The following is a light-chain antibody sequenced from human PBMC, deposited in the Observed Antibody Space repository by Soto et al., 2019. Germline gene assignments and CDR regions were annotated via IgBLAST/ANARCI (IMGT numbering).Light chain of an antibody. CDR2: GAS. V-gene: IGKV3-11*01. J-gene: IGKJ4*01. CDR1: QSVSSN. Sequence: EIVMTQSPATLSVSPWERATLSCRASQSVSSNLAWYQQKPGQAPRLLIYGASTRATGIPARFSGSGSGTDFTLTISSLEPEDSAVYYCLQRSNWLTFGGGTKVDIK. CDR3: LQRSNWLT.